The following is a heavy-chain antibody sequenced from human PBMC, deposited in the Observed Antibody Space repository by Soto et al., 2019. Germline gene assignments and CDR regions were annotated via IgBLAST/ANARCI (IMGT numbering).Heavy chain of an antibody. CDR1: GYTFTSYD. Sequence: GASVKVSCKASGYTFTSYDINWVRQATGQGLEWMGWMNPNSGNTGYAQKFQGRVTMTRNTSISTAYMELSSLRSEDTAVYYCARGRHDSYDFWSGDDAFDIWGQGTMVTV. D-gene: IGHD3-3*01. CDR2: MNPNSGNT. J-gene: IGHJ3*02. V-gene: IGHV1-8*01. CDR3: ARGRHDSYDFWSGDDAFDI.